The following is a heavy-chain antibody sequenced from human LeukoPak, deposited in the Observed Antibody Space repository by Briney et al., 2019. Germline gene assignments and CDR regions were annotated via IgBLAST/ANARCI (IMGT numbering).Heavy chain of an antibody. Sequence: GGSLRLSCVVSGFTFNRCWMNWVRQAPGKGLEWVAHINPDGRDTYYVDSVKGRFTISRDNAQNSMYLQMNSLRVEDMAVYYCASWGDTTAEYFQRWGQGTLVTVSS. CDR3: ASWGDTTAEYFQR. V-gene: IGHV3-7*01. J-gene: IGHJ1*01. CDR2: INPDGRDT. D-gene: IGHD2-21*02. CDR1: GFTFNRCW.